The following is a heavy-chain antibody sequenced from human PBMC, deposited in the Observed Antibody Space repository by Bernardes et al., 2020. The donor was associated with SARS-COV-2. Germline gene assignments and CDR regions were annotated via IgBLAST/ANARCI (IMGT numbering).Heavy chain of an antibody. V-gene: IGHV3-48*02. J-gene: IGHJ6*02. CDR2: ISSGSHTI. CDR1: GFTFSSDS. D-gene: IGHD3-22*01. Sequence: GGSLRLSCVASGFTFSSDSMNWVRQAPGKGLEWVSYISSGSHTIHYADSVQGRFTISRDNAKNSLFLQMNSLRDEDTAVYYCARDHGFYYDSTGISYYYGMDVWGQGTTVTVSS. CDR3: ARDHGFYYDSTGISYYYGMDV.